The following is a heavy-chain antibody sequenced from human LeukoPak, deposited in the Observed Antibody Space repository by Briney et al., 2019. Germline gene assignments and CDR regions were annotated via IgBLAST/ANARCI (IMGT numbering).Heavy chain of an antibody. CDR1: GGTFNSYA. D-gene: IGHD2-2*01. J-gene: IGHJ4*02. CDR3: ARDGGYCSSTSCYVPRY. CDR2: IIPIFGTA. V-gene: IGHV1-69*13. Sequence: GASVKVSCKASGGTFNSYAISWVRQAPGQGLEWMGGIIPIFGTANYAQKFQGRVTITADESTSTAYMELSSLRSEDTAVYYCARDGGYCSSTSCYVPRYWGQGTLVTVSS.